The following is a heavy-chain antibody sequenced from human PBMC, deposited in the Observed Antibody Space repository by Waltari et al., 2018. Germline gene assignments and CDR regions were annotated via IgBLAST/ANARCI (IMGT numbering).Heavy chain of an antibody. J-gene: IGHJ4*02. CDR3: ARDDYGIVTGLGY. CDR1: GYTFTGYS. CDR2: VNANSGGA. Sequence: QVQLVQSGPEVKKPGASVKVSCQASGYTFTGYSINWVRQAPGQGLEWMGRVNANSGGAEYGHKFQGRVTMTRDTATSTAHMELSGLRSDDTALYYCARDDYGIVTGLGYWGQGTLVTVSS. V-gene: IGHV1-2*06. D-gene: IGHD3-9*01.